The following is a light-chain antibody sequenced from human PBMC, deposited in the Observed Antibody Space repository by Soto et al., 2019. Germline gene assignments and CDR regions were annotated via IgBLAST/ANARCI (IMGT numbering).Light chain of an antibody. CDR2: GAS. CDR1: QSVYSS. CDR3: QQCNNWPPT. Sequence: ETVMTQSPATLSVSPGERATLSCRASQSVYSSLAWYQQKPGQAPRLLIYGASTRATGIPARFSGSGSGTEFTLTINSLQSEDSALYYCQQCNNWPPTFGQGTK. V-gene: IGKV3-15*01. J-gene: IGKJ2*01.